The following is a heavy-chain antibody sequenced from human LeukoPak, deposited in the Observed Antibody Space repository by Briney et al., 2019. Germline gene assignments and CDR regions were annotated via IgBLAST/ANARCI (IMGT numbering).Heavy chain of an antibody. CDR1: GCSISSGSYY. CDR3: AREIPVITIFGVVTVFDP. V-gene: IGHV4-61*02. CDR2: IYTSGST. J-gene: IGHJ5*02. Sequence: SQTLSLTCTVSGCSISSGSYYWSWIRQPAGKGLEWIGRIYTSGSTNYNPSLKSRVTISVDTSKNQFSLKLSSVTAADTAVYYCAREIPVITIFGVVTVFDPWGQGTLVTVSS. D-gene: IGHD3-3*01.